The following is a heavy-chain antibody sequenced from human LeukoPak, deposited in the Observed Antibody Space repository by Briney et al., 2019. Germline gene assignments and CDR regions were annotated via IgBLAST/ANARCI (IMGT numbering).Heavy chain of an antibody. J-gene: IGHJ3*02. Sequence: GGSLRLSCAASGFKFDDYGMSWVRQAPGKGLEWVSGINRHGGSIAYADSVKGRFTISRDNAKNSLYLQMNSLRAEDTAVYYCARDTEDSGSYYFDAFDIWGQGTMVTVSS. V-gene: IGHV3-20*04. CDR1: GFKFDDYG. CDR2: INRHGGSI. CDR3: ARDTEDSGSYYFDAFDI. D-gene: IGHD1-26*01.